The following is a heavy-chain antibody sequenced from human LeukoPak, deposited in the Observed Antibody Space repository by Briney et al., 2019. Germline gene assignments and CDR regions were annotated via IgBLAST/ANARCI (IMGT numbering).Heavy chain of an antibody. CDR3: ASPPGNADLVGSYYFDY. J-gene: IGHJ4*02. Sequence: ASVKVSCKASGGTFSSYAISWVRQAPGQGLEWMGRIIPIFGIANYAQKFQGRVTITADKSTSTAYMELSSLRSEDTAVYYCASPPGNADLVGSYYFDYWGQGTLVTVSS. V-gene: IGHV1-69*04. D-gene: IGHD1-14*01. CDR2: IIPIFGIA. CDR1: GGTFSSYA.